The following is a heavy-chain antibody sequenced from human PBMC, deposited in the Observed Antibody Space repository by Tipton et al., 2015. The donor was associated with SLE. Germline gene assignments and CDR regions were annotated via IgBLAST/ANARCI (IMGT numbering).Heavy chain of an antibody. J-gene: IGHJ2*01. CDR1: GGSISSYY. CDR3: AREFLNPVTTVHYYFDL. V-gene: IGHV4-4*07. CDR2: IYTNENT. Sequence: TLSLTCTVSGGSISSYYWSWIRQPAGGGREWIGRIYTNENTNYNPSHKSRVTMSVDTSKNHFSLKLISVTAADTAVYYCAREFLNPVTTVHYYFDLWGRGTLVTVSS. D-gene: IGHD4-11*01.